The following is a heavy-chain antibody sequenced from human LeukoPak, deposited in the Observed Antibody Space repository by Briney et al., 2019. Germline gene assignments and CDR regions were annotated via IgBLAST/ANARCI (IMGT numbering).Heavy chain of an antibody. D-gene: IGHD3-9*01. V-gene: IGHV3-20*04. CDR1: GFTFSSYS. Sequence: GGSLRLSCAASGFTFSSYSMNWVRQAPGKGLDWVSGINWNGGSTGYADSVKGRFTISRDNAKNSLYLQMNSLRAEDTALYYCARGGYDILTGYGSGFDYWGRGTLVTVSS. CDR2: INWNGGST. CDR3: ARGGYDILTGYGSGFDY. J-gene: IGHJ4*02.